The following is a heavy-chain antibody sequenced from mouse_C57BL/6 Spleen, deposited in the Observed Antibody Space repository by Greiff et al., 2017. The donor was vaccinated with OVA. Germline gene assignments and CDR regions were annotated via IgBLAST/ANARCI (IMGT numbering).Heavy chain of an antibody. D-gene: IGHD4-1*01. Sequence: VQLQQSGPELVKPGASVKIPCKASGYTFTVYNMDWVKQSHGKSLEWIGDINPNNGGTIYNQKFKGKATLTVDKSSSTAYMELRSLTSEDTAVYYCARIDWDGYAMDYWGQGTSVTVSS. CDR2: INPNNGGT. CDR1: GYTFTVYN. V-gene: IGHV1-18*01. J-gene: IGHJ4*01. CDR3: ARIDWDGYAMDY.